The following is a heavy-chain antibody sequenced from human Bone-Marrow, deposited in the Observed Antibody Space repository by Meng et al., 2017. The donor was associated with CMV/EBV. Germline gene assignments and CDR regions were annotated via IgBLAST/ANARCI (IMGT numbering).Heavy chain of an antibody. D-gene: IGHD7-27*01. V-gene: IGHV3-33*01. CDR3: ARGKITGASDY. CDR1: GFTFSSYG. J-gene: IGHJ4*02. Sequence: GGSLRLSCAASGFTFSSYGMHWVRQAPGKGLEWVAVIWYDGSNKYYADSVKGRFTISRDNSKNTLYLQMNSLRAEDTAVYYCARGKITGASDYWGQGTRVTVSS. CDR2: IWYDGSNK.